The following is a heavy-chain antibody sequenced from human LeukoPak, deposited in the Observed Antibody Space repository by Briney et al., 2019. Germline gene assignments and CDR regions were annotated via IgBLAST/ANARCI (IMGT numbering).Heavy chain of an antibody. J-gene: IGHJ4*02. CDR2: ISSSSSTI. D-gene: IGHD6-19*01. CDR3: AIDRGGWPIDY. V-gene: IGHV3-48*01. Sequence: GGSLRLSCAASGFTFSSYSMNWVRQAPGKGLEWVSYISSSSSTIYYADSVKGRFSISRDNSKNTLYLQMNSLRAEDTAVYYCAIDRGGWPIDYWGQGTLVTVSS. CDR1: GFTFSSYS.